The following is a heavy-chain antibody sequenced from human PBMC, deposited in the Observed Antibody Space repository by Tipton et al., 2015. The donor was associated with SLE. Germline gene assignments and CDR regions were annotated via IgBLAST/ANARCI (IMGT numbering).Heavy chain of an antibody. V-gene: IGHV4-59*01. D-gene: IGHD6-13*01. CDR1: GGSISSYY. Sequence: TLSLTCTVSGGSISSYYWTWIRQPPGKGLEWIGYIYYSGSTNYNPSLKSRVTILVDTSKNQFSLKLSSVTAADTAVYYCARVLAAGLFECWGQGTLVIVSS. J-gene: IGHJ4*02. CDR3: ARVLAAGLFEC. CDR2: IYYSGST.